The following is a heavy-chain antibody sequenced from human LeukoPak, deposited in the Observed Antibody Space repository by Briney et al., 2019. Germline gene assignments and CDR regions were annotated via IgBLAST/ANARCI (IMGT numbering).Heavy chain of an antibody. D-gene: IGHD1-26*01. J-gene: IGHJ4*02. Sequence: GTSLRLSCAASVFTFSSSGMHWVRQAPGKGLEWVAVIWHDGSNKYYADSVKGRFTISRDQSRNTLYLQMNSLRAEDTALYYCATEGGNYLTKLEYWGQGTPVTVSS. CDR3: ATEGGNYLTKLEY. V-gene: IGHV3-33*01. CDR1: VFTFSSSG. CDR2: IWHDGSNK.